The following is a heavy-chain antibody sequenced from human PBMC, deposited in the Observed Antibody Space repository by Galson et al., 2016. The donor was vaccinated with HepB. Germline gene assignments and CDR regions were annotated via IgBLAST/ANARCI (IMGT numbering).Heavy chain of an antibody. D-gene: IGHD1-26*01. CDR1: GVNFNVAW. J-gene: IGHJ4*02. CDR2: IRRQSDGGTS. Sequence: SLRLSCAASGVNFNVAWMNWVRQVPGKGLEWVGRIRRQSDGGTSDYAAPVKGRIVISRDDSQNMLFLQMNSLKTEDTAVYYCVTGGGNYGFDFWGQGAPVTVSS. CDR3: VTGGGNYGFDF. V-gene: IGHV3-15*07.